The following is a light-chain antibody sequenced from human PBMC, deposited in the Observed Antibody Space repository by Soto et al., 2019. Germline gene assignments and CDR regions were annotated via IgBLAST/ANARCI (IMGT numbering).Light chain of an antibody. CDR1: SSNIGKND. Sequence: QSVLTQPPSVSAAPGQKVIISCSGSSSNIGKNDVSWYRQFPGTAPKLLIYDNTKRPSGVPDRFSGSKSGTSATLGITGLQTGDEADYYCGTWDSGLSAVVFGGGTKLTVL. CDR2: DNT. J-gene: IGLJ2*01. CDR3: GTWDSGLSAVV. V-gene: IGLV1-51*01.